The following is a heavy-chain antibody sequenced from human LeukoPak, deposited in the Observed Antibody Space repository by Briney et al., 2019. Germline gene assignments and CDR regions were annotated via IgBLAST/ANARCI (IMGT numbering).Heavy chain of an antibody. CDR2: ISYDGSNK. J-gene: IGHJ3*02. D-gene: IGHD3-3*01. Sequence: GGSLRLSCAASGFSFSSYAFHWVRQAPGRGLEWVALISYDGSNKYYADSVKGRFTISRDNSKNTLYLQMNSLRAEDTAVHYCARDVGRDYDFWSGWGAYAFDIWGQGTMVTVTS. CDR3: ARDVGRDYDFWSGWGAYAFDI. V-gene: IGHV3-30-3*01. CDR1: GFSFSSYA.